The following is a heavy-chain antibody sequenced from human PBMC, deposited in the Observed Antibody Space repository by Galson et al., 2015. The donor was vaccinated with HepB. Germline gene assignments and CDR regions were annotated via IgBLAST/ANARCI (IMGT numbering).Heavy chain of an antibody. Sequence: SVKVSCKASGGTFSNYAVSWVRQAPGQGLEWMGGILPIFGTANYAQTFKGRLTITADGSTNTAYMDLSSLRAEDTAVYYCVRDEAPEAGVFFDYWGQGTLVTVSS. J-gene: IGHJ4*02. CDR2: ILPIFGTA. V-gene: IGHV1-69*13. CDR1: GGTFSNYA. D-gene: IGHD2-2*01. CDR3: VRDEAPEAGVFFDY.